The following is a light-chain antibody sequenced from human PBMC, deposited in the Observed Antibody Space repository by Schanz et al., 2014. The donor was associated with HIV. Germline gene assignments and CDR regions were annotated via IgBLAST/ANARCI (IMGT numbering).Light chain of an antibody. Sequence: QSALTQPASVSGSPGQSISISCTGTSGDVGSYNYVSWYQQHPGKAPKLMIYDVSNRPSGVSNRFSGSKSGNTASLTISGLQAEDEADYYCSSYAGRYNYFVFGTGTKLTV. CDR3: SSYAGRYNYFV. CDR1: SGDVGSYNY. V-gene: IGLV2-14*03. CDR2: DVS. J-gene: IGLJ1*01.